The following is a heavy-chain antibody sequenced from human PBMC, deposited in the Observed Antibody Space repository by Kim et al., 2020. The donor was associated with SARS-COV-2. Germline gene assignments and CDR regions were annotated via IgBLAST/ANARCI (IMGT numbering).Heavy chain of an antibody. V-gene: IGHV3-48*02. D-gene: IGHD3-10*01. Sequence: GGSLRLSCAASGFTFGSYSMNWVRQAPGKGLEWVSYISSSSSTIYYADSVKGRFTISRDNAKNSLYLQMNSLRDEDTAVHYCARGGDGSGSYRDAFDIWGQGTMGTVSS. CDR3: ARGGDGSGSYRDAFDI. J-gene: IGHJ3*02. CDR1: GFTFGSYS. CDR2: ISSSSSTI.